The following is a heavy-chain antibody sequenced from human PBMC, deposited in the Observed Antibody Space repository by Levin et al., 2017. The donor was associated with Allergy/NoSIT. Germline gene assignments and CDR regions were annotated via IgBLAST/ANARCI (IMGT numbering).Heavy chain of an antibody. Sequence: LSLTCAASGFTFSDSSMSWIRQAPGKGLEFVSYISNSGRSIYYADSVKGRFTISRDNAKNSLYLQMNSLRAEDTAVYYCARETSVSGWPVGCWGQGTLVTVSS. V-gene: IGHV3-11*01. CDR3: ARETSVSGWPVGC. D-gene: IGHD6-19*01. CDR2: ISNSGRSI. CDR1: GFTFSDSS. J-gene: IGHJ1*01.